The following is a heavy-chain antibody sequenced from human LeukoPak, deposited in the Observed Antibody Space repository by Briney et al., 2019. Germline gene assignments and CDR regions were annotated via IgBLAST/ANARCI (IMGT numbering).Heavy chain of an antibody. V-gene: IGHV4-4*07. D-gene: IGHD3-9*01. Sequence: PAETLSLTGTVAGGSISSYYWSWIRQPAGKGLEWIGRIYTGAGINYNPSLKSRVTTSVDTSKNEFSPTLISVTAAPTPVYYSARITYCDWLQFSFDYWGEGSLVSVS. CDR3: ARITYCDWLQFSFDY. CDR1: GGSISSYY. CDR2: IYTGAGI. J-gene: IGHJ4*02.